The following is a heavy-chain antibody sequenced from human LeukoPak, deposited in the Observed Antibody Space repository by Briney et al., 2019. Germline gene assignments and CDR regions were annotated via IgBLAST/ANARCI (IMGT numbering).Heavy chain of an antibody. J-gene: IGHJ4*02. D-gene: IGHD2-2*01. V-gene: IGHV3-23*01. CDR2: ISGSGGST. CDR3: AKVGCSTTSCYRGFEY. Sequence: SGGSLRLSCAASGFTFSNYAMSWVRQAPGKGLEWVSAISGSGGSTYYADSVKGRFTISRDNSKNTVYLQMNSLRAEDTAIYYCAKVGCSTTSCYRGFEYWGQGTLVTVSS. CDR1: GFTFSNYA.